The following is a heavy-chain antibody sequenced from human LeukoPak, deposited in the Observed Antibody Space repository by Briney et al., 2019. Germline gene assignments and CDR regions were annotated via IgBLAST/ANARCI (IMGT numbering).Heavy chain of an antibody. J-gene: IGHJ4*02. Sequence: ASVKVSCKASGYTFTSYYMHWVRQAPGQGLEWMGIINPTGGSTSYAQKFQGRVTMTRDTSTSTVYMELSSLRSEDTAVYYCARDPPSRLVGNSYGLGYWGQGTLVTVSS. CDR1: GYTFTSYY. CDR2: INPTGGST. CDR3: ARDPPSRLVGNSYGLGY. V-gene: IGHV1-46*01. D-gene: IGHD5-18*01.